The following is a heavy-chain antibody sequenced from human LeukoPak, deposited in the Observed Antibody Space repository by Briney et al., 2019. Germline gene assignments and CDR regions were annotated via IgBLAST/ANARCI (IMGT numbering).Heavy chain of an antibody. Sequence: ASVKVSCKASGYTFSTYAITWVRRAPGQGLEWMGWISAYTGNTNYAQKLQGRVTMTTDTSTTTAYMELSSLRSEDTAVYYCARANLDGSGSYYHLYYFDYWGQGTLVTVSS. CDR2: ISAYTGNT. J-gene: IGHJ4*02. CDR3: ARANLDGSGSYYHLYYFDY. D-gene: IGHD3-10*01. V-gene: IGHV1-18*01. CDR1: GYTFSTYA.